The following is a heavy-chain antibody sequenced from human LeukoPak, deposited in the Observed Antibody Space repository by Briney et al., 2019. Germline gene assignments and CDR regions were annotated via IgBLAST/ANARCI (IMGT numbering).Heavy chain of an antibody. CDR3: ARGIGAVLNWFDP. CDR2: IYPDDSDI. D-gene: IGHD6-13*01. V-gene: IGHV5-51*01. J-gene: IGHJ5*02. Sequence: GESLKISCKGSGYTFASYWVAWVRQMPGKGLAWMGIIYPDDSDIRYSPSFQGQVTISADKSISTAYLQWSSLKASDTGIYYCARGIGAVLNWFDPWGQGTLVTVSS. CDR1: GYTFASYW.